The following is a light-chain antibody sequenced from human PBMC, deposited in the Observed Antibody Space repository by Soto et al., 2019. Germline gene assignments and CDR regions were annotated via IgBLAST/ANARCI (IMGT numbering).Light chain of an antibody. CDR3: AAWDDSLRVV. Sequence: QLVLTQPPSASGTPGQRVTISCSGSSSNIGSNTVSWYQHLPGTAPKLLIYNNNQRPSGVPDRFSGSKSGTSASLAISGLQSEDEADYFCAAWDDSLRVVFGGGTQLTVL. CDR2: NNN. J-gene: IGLJ2*01. V-gene: IGLV1-44*01. CDR1: SSNIGSNT.